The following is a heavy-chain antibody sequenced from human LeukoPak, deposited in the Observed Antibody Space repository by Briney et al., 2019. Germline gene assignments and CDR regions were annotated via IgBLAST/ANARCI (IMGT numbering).Heavy chain of an antibody. V-gene: IGHV4-39*01. CDR2: IYYSGST. J-gene: IGHJ4*02. Sequence: SETLSLTCTVSGGSISSSSYYWGWIRQPPGKGLEWIGSIYYSGSTYYNPSLKSRVTISVDTSKNQFSLKLSSVTAADTAVYYCVRHEAGYSSSWPDYWGQGTLVTVSS. CDR1: GGSISSSSYY. D-gene: IGHD6-13*01. CDR3: VRHEAGYSSSWPDY.